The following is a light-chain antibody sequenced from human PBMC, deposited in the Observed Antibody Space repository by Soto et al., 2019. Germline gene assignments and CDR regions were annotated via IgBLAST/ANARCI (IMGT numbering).Light chain of an antibody. V-gene: IGKV3-20*01. CDR2: GAS. CDR3: QQYGGSPLVT. J-gene: IGKJ4*01. Sequence: ETVLTQSPGTLSLSPGDRATLSCRASQSLSSGYLAWYQQRPGQAPRLLISGASSRAPGIPDRFSGTGSGTEFTLTISRLEPEDFAVYYCQQYGGSPLVTFGGGTKVEIK. CDR1: QSLSSGY.